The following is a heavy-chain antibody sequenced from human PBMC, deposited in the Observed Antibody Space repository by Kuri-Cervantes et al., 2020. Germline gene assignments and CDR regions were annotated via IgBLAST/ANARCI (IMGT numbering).Heavy chain of an antibody. V-gene: IGHV1-2*02. D-gene: IGHD2-15*01. CDR1: RYTFTAYY. CDR2: INPNSGGT. J-gene: IGHJ4*02. Sequence: GSVTDSSMASRYTFTAYYMHWVGQAPGQGPEWMGWINPNSGGTNSAQKFQGRVTITRDTSISTAYMELSRLRSDDTAVYYCAREGCSGGSCYSDYWGQGTLVTVSS. CDR3: AREGCSGGSCYSDY.